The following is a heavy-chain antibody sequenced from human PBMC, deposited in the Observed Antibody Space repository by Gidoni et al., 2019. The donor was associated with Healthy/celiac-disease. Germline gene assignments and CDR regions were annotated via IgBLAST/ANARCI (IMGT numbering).Heavy chain of an antibody. CDR1: GFTFADYA. Sequence: EVQLVESGGGLVQPGRSLTLSCAASGFTFADYAMHWVRQAPGKGLEWVSGISWNSGSIGYADSVKGRFTISRDNAKNSLYLQMNSLRAEDTALYYCAKDYCSSTSCYALNWGKGTLVTVSS. CDR3: AKDYCSSTSCYALN. V-gene: IGHV3-9*01. J-gene: IGHJ4*02. CDR2: ISWNSGSI. D-gene: IGHD2-2*01.